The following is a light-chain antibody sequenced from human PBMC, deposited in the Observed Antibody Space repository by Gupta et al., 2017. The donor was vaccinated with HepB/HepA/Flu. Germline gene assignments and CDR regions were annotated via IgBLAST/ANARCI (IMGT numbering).Light chain of an antibody. CDR2: GAS. V-gene: IGKV3-20*01. Sequence: EIVLTQSPGTRSLSPGERATLSCRASQSISSSYLAWYQQKPGQAPRLLIYGASSRAAGVPDRFSGSGSGRDISLTISRLEPEDFAVYFCHQDGTSPWTFGQGTKVEI. CDR3: HQDGTSPWT. CDR1: QSISSSY. J-gene: IGKJ1*01.